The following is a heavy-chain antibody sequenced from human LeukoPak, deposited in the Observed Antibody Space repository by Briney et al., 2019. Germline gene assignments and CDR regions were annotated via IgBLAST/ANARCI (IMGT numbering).Heavy chain of an antibody. D-gene: IGHD2-2*01. CDR2: ISGSGGST. V-gene: IGHV3-23*01. CDR3: AKGIIVVVPAALIGDAFDI. J-gene: IGHJ3*02. Sequence: GGPLRLSCAASGFTFSSYAMSWVRQAPGKGLEWVSAISGSGGSTYYADSVKGRFTISRDNSKNTLYLQMNSLRAEDTAVYYCAKGIIVVVPAALIGDAFDIWGQGTMVTVSS. CDR1: GFTFSSYA.